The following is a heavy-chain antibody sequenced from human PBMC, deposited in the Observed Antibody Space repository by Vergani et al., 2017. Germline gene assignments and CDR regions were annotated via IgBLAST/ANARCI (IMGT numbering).Heavy chain of an antibody. CDR3: AGATEADYGDY. J-gene: IGHJ4*02. CDR1: GYTFTAYY. V-gene: IGHV1-69*01. CDR2: NIPIFGTA. Sequence: QVQLVQSGAEVGKPGASVKFSCKASGYTFTAYYIHWVRQAPEQGLEWMGGNIPIFGTANYAQKFQGRVTITADESTSTAYMELRSLRSEDTAVYYCAGATEADYGDYWGQGTLVTVSS. D-gene: IGHD6-25*01.